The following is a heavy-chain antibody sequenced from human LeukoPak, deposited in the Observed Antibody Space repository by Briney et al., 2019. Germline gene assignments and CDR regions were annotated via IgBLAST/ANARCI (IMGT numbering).Heavy chain of an antibody. D-gene: IGHD4-17*01. CDR3: ARGTVTSFYYFDY. Sequence: TSETLSLTCTVSGYSISSGYYWGWIRQPPGKGLEWIGSIYHSGSTYYNPSLKSRVTISVDTSKNQFSLKLSSVTAADTAVYYCARGTVTSFYYFDYWGQGTLVTVSS. V-gene: IGHV4-38-2*02. CDR1: GYSISSGYY. J-gene: IGHJ4*02. CDR2: IYHSGST.